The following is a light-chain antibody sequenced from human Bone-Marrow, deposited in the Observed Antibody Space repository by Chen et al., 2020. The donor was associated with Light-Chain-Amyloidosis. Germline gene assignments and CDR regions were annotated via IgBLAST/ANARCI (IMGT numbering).Light chain of an antibody. V-gene: IGKV3-20*01. CDR2: GSS. J-gene: IGKJ4*01. CDR3: QQYGTSPLT. Sequence: LLTNPPGTLSLSPGEGANLSCRASQTISSNYLTWYQQKFGQAPRLLIYGSSSRATGLPDRFTGSGSGTDFTLTINRLEPEDFAMYYCQQYGTSPLTFGGGTKVEIK. CDR1: QTISSNY.